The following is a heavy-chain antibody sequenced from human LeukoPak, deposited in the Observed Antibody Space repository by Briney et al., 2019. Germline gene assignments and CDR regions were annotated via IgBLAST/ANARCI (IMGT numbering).Heavy chain of an antibody. V-gene: IGHV3-23*01. CDR2: FRGSGGST. CDR1: GFTFSSYA. D-gene: IGHD5-18*01. J-gene: IGHJ3*02. Sequence: GGSLRLSWEASGFTFSSYALSWFRQAPGKGLGWVSAFRGSGGSTYYADSVKGRFTISRDNSKNTLYLQMNSLRAEDTAVYYCAKDMWGYSYGYSAFDIWGQGTMVTVSS. CDR3: AKDMWGYSYGYSAFDI.